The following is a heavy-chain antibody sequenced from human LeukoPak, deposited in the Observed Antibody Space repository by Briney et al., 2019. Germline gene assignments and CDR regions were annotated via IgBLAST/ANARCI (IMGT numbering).Heavy chain of an antibody. D-gene: IGHD6-19*01. J-gene: IGHJ5*02. CDR1: GGSISSYY. V-gene: IGHV4-59*12. CDR2: IYHSGST. Sequence: SETLSLTRTVSGGSISSYYWSWIRQPPGKGLEWIGYIYHSGSTYYNPSLKSRVTISVDRSKNQFSLKLSSVTAADTAVYYCARVSMAGTYFWFDPWGQETLVTVSS. CDR3: ARVSMAGTYFWFDP.